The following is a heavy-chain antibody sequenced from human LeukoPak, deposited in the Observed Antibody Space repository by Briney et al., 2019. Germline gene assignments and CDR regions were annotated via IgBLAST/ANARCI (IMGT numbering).Heavy chain of an antibody. CDR1: GLTFSGYT. J-gene: IGHJ4*02. CDR2: ISSSSSYI. V-gene: IGHV3-21*01. Sequence: PGGSLRLSCAASGLTFSGYTMNWVRQAPGKGLEWVSSISSSSSYIYYADSVKGRFTVSRDNAKNSLYLQMNSLRAEDTAVYYCARVVGMAAVGRFVNYFDFWGQGTLVTVSS. D-gene: IGHD6-13*01. CDR3: ARVVGMAAVGRFVNYFDF.